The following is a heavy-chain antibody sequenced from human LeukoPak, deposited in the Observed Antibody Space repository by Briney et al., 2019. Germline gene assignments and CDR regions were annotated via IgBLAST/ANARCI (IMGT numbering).Heavy chain of an antibody. Sequence: GGSLRLSCAASGFTFSSYWMSWVRQAPGKGLEWVANIKQDGSEKYYVDSVKGRFTISRDNAKNSLYLQMNSLRAEDTAVYYCARGGHDYDFWSGYYIPSNWFDPWGQGTLVTVSS. CDR2: IKQDGSEK. J-gene: IGHJ5*02. CDR1: GFTFSSYW. D-gene: IGHD3-3*01. CDR3: ARGGHDYDFWSGYYIPSNWFDP. V-gene: IGHV3-7*03.